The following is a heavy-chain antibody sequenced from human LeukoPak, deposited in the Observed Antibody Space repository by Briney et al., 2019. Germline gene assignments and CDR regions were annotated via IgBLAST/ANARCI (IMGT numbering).Heavy chain of an antibody. D-gene: IGHD6-13*01. CDR1: GGSISSYY. Sequence: SETLSLTCTVSGGSISSYYWSWIRQPAGKGLEWIGRIYTSGSTNYNPSLKSRVTMSVDTSKNQFSLKLSSVTAADTAVYYCARGYSSSWYGHYYYYMDVWGKGTTVTISS. CDR2: IYTSGST. V-gene: IGHV4-4*07. CDR3: ARGYSSSWYGHYYYYMDV. J-gene: IGHJ6*03.